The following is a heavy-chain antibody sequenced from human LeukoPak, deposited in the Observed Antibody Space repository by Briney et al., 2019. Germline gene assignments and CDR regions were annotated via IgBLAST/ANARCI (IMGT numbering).Heavy chain of an antibody. CDR3: AREEPYYYGMDV. J-gene: IGHJ6*02. D-gene: IGHD1-26*01. CDR1: GFTFSSYA. Sequence: PGGSLRLSCAASGFTFSSYAMHWVRQAPGKGLEYVSAISSNGGSTYYANSVKGRFTISRDNSKNTLYLQMGSLRAEDMAVYYCAREEPYYYGMDVWGQGTTVTVSS. CDR2: ISSNGGST. V-gene: IGHV3-64*01.